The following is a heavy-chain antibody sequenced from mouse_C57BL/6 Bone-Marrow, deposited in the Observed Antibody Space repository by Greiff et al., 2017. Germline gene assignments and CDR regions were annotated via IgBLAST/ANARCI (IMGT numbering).Heavy chain of an antibody. Sequence: EVQLVESGGDLVKPGGSLKLSCAASGFTFSSYGMSWVRQTPDKRLEWVATISSGGSYTYYPDSVKGRFTISRDNAKNTLYLQMSSLKSEDTAMYYCARGYYGSSHWYFDVWGTGTTVTVSS. D-gene: IGHD1-1*01. J-gene: IGHJ1*03. CDR3: ARGYYGSSHWYFDV. CDR2: ISSGGSYT. V-gene: IGHV5-6*01. CDR1: GFTFSSYG.